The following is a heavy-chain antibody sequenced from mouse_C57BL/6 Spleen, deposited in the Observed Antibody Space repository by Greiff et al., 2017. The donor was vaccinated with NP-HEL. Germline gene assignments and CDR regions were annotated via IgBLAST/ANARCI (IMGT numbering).Heavy chain of an antibody. V-gene: IGHV14-4*01. CDR3: TLYYDSSRWYFDV. D-gene: IGHD1-1*01. J-gene: IGHJ1*03. CDR2: IDPENGDT. Sequence: VQLQQSGAELVRPGASVKLSCTASGFNIKDDYMHWVKQRPEQGLEWIGWIDPENGDTEYASKFQGKATITADTSSNTAYLQLSSLTSEDTAVYYCTLYYDSSRWYFDVWGTGTTVTVSS. CDR1: GFNIKDDY.